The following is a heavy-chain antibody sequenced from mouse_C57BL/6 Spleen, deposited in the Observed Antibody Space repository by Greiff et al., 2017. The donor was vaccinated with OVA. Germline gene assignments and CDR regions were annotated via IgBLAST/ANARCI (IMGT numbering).Heavy chain of an antibody. D-gene: IGHD1-1*01. J-gene: IGHJ4*01. Sequence: EVQVVESGGGLVKPGGSLKLSCAASGFTFSDYGMHWVRQAPEKGLEWVAYISSGSSTIYYADTVKGRFTISRDNAKNTLFLQMTSLRSEDTAMYYCARNYGSSYGYAMDYWGQGTSVTVYS. CDR3: ARNYGSSYGYAMDY. V-gene: IGHV5-17*01. CDR1: GFTFSDYG. CDR2: ISSGSSTI.